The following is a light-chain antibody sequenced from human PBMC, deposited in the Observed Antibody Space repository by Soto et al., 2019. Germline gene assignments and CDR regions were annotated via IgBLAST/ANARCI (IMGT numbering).Light chain of an antibody. Sequence: EMVLTQSPGTLSLSPGERAALSCTASQNIDNSYLGWYQQKPGQAPRLLIYSTSIRATGIPDRFRGSGSGTDFTLTINRLEPEDFAVYYCQHYGSLFTFGPGTKVHIK. CDR1: QNIDNSY. CDR3: QHYGSLFT. J-gene: IGKJ3*01. V-gene: IGKV3-20*01. CDR2: STS.